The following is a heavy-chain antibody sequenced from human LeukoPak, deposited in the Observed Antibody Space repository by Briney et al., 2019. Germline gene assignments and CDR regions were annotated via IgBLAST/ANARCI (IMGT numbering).Heavy chain of an antibody. V-gene: IGHV4-4*07. D-gene: IGHD3-22*01. CDR3: ARGPYYYDSSGYYYYFDY. CDR1: GGSISSYY. Sequence: SETLCLTCTVPGGSISSYYWSWIRQPAGKGLEWIGRIYTSGSTNYNPSLKSRVTMSVDTSKNQFSLKLSSVTAADTAVYYCARGPYYYDSSGYYYYFDYWGQGTLVTVSS. J-gene: IGHJ4*02. CDR2: IYTSGST.